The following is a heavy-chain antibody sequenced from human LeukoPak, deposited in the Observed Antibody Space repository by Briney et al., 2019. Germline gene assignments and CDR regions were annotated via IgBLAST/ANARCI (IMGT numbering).Heavy chain of an antibody. Sequence: GRSLRLSCAASGFTFSSNAMHWVRQAPGKGLEWVAVISYDGSNKYYADSVKGRFTNSRDNSKNTLYLQMNSLRAEDTAVYYCARDKSMLHNYFDYWGQGTLVTVSS. J-gene: IGHJ4*02. CDR1: GFTFSSNA. V-gene: IGHV3-30*01. D-gene: IGHD2-8*01. CDR2: ISYDGSNK. CDR3: ARDKSMLHNYFDY.